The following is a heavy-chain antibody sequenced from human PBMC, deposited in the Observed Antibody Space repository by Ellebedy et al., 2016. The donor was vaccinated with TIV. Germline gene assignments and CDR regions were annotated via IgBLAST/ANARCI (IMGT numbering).Heavy chain of an antibody. D-gene: IGHD4-17*01. Sequence: GESLKISCAAFGFTFSSYGIHWVRRAPGKGLEWVAAIGYDGSKKSYADSVKGRITISRDNSKNTVDLQMNSLRAEDTAVYYCAKRAQISSHGLDIWGQGTMVTVSS. J-gene: IGHJ3*02. CDR2: IGYDGSKK. CDR1: GFTFSSYG. CDR3: AKRAQISSHGLDI. V-gene: IGHV3-30*02.